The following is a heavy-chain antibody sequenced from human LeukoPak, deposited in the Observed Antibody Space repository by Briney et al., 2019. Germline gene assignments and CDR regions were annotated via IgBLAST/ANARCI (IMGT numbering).Heavy chain of an antibody. V-gene: IGHV3-21*06. CDR3: AKKTIVGATVDAFDI. Sequence: GGSLRLSCTASGLTFSTSGFNWVRQAPGKGLEWVASIGPTGSDRYHADSIKGRFTISRDNANNFLYLQMNSLRAEDTAVYYCAKKTIVGATVDAFDIWGQGTMVTVSS. CDR1: GLTFSTSG. CDR2: IGPTGSDR. J-gene: IGHJ3*02. D-gene: IGHD1-26*01.